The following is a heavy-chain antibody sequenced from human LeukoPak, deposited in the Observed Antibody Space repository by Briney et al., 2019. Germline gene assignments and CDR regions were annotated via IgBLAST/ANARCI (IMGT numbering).Heavy chain of an antibody. Sequence: GGSLSLSCVASGFTFSGYNMNWVRQAPGKALEWVSSITSSGTYIFYADSVKGRFTISRDNAKNSLYLQMNSLRAEDTAVYYCARDSLSLLWFGEFGYWGQGTLVTVSS. CDR3: ARDSLSLLWFGEFGY. J-gene: IGHJ4*02. CDR1: GFTFSGYN. CDR2: ITSSGTYI. V-gene: IGHV3-21*01. D-gene: IGHD3-10*01.